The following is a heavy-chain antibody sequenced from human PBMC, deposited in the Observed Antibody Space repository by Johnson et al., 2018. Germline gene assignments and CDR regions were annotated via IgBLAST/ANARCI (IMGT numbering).Heavy chain of an antibody. J-gene: IGHJ3*02. CDR3: ARDDYYDSLNACDI. D-gene: IGHD3-22*01. CDR1: GYSFTTYA. V-gene: IGHV1-3*01. Sequence: QVQLVQSGAEVKQPGASVKVSCKASGYSFTTYAMHWVRQAPGQSLEWMGWINAGQGNTAYSQKFRGRVTLTRDTSATTAYMEMSSLTSEETAGYYCARDDYYDSLNACDIWGQGTMVTGSS. CDR2: INAGQGNT.